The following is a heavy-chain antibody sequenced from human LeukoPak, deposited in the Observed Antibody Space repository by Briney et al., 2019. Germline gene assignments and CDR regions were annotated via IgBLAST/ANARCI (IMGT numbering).Heavy chain of an antibody. Sequence: ASVKVSCKASGYTFTSYGISWVRQAPGQGLEWMGIINPSGGSTSYAQKFQGRVTMTRDMSTSTVYMELSSLRSEDTAVYYCARHIFRYCTNGVCHPVGYFDLWGRGTLVTVSS. CDR2: INPSGGST. V-gene: IGHV1-46*01. D-gene: IGHD2-8*01. J-gene: IGHJ2*01. CDR1: GYTFTSYG. CDR3: ARHIFRYCTNGVCHPVGYFDL.